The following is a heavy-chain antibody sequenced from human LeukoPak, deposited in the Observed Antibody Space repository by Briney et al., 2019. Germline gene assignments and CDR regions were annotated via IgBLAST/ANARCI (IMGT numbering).Heavy chain of an antibody. Sequence: ASVKVSCKASGYTFTGYYMHWVRQAPGQGLEWMGWINPNSGGTNYAQKFQGRVTMTRDTSTSTAYMELSRLRSDDTAVYYCARGAQYYYDSSGYSRFNYWGQGTLVTVSS. CDR3: ARGAQYYYDSSGYSRFNY. V-gene: IGHV1-2*02. D-gene: IGHD3-22*01. CDR1: GYTFTGYY. CDR2: INPNSGGT. J-gene: IGHJ4*02.